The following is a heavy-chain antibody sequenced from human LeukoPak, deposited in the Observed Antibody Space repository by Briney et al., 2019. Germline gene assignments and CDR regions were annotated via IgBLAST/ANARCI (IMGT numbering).Heavy chain of an antibody. J-gene: IGHJ5*02. V-gene: IGHV3-74*01. CDR2: INSDGSST. Sequence: GGSLRLSCAASGFTFSSYRMHWVRQAPGKGLVWVSRINSDGSSTSYADSVKGRFTISRDNAKNTLYLQVNSLRTEDTALYYCAKDHITMIGNWFDPWGQGTLVTVSS. CDR3: AKDHITMIGNWFDP. CDR1: GFTFSSYR. D-gene: IGHD3-22*01.